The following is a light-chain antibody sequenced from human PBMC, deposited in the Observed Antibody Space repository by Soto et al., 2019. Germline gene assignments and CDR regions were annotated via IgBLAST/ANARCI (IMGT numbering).Light chain of an antibody. Sequence: DIQMTQSPSSLSASVGDRVTISCRASQTISTYLHWYQHKPGRAPRLLISDVSTLQSGVPGRFRGSGSGTDFTLIISSLQPEDFATYFCQQGDSFPFTFGGGTKVDIK. CDR1: QTISTY. CDR2: DVS. V-gene: IGKV1-39*01. J-gene: IGKJ4*01. CDR3: QQGDSFPFT.